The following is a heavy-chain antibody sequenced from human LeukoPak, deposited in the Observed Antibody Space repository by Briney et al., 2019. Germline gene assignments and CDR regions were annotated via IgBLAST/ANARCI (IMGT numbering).Heavy chain of an antibody. D-gene: IGHD2-15*01. CDR1: GGSISSGDYY. Sequence: SQTLSLTRTVSGGSISSGDYYWSWIRQPPGKGLEWIGYIYYSGSTYYNPSLKSRVTISVDTSKNQFSLKLSSVTAADTAVYYCAREYCSGGSCYSGKGFDPWGQGTLVTVSS. CDR3: AREYCSGGSCYSGKGFDP. CDR2: IYYSGST. J-gene: IGHJ5*02. V-gene: IGHV4-30-4*01.